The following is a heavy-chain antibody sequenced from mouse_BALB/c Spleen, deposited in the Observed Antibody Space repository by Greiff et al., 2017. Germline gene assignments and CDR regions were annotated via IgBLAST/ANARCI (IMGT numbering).Heavy chain of an antibody. D-gene: IGHD2-1*01. CDR3: ARGDYGNYGGFAY. J-gene: IGHJ3*01. CDR1: GFTFSSYA. CDR2: ISSGGSYT. Sequence: EVHLVESGGGLVKPGGSLKLSCAASGFTFSSYAMSWVRQSPEKRLEWVAEISSGGSYTYYPDTVTGRFTISRDNAKNTLYLEMSSLRSEDTAMYYCARGDYGNYGGFAYWGQGTLVTVSA. V-gene: IGHV5-9-4*01.